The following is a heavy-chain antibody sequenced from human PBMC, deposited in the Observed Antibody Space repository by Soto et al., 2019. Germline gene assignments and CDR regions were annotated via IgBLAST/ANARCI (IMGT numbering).Heavy chain of an antibody. D-gene: IGHD1-1*01. V-gene: IGHV5-10-1*01. CDR2: IDPGDSYI. CDR3: ERASPGHTGPVFDY. Sequence: PGESLKISCKGSGYRFSNDWIHWVRQMPGKGLEWMARIDPGDSYITYNPAFQGQVTISADNSISTAYLQWSSLKASDSAMYYCERASPGHTGPVFDYWGQGTLVTVSS. J-gene: IGHJ4*02. CDR1: GYRFSNDW.